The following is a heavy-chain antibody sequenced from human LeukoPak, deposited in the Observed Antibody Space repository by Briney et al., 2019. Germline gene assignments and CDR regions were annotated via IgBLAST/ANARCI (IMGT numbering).Heavy chain of an antibody. Sequence: GGSLRLSCAASGCTFSSYAMSWVRQAPGKGLEWVSAISGSGGSTYYADSVKGRFTISRDNSKNTLYLQMNSLRAEDTAVYYCAKDRVATIRSKSIDYWGQGTLVTVSS. V-gene: IGHV3-23*01. CDR2: ISGSGGST. D-gene: IGHD5-12*01. CDR3: AKDRVATIRSKSIDY. J-gene: IGHJ4*02. CDR1: GCTFSSYA.